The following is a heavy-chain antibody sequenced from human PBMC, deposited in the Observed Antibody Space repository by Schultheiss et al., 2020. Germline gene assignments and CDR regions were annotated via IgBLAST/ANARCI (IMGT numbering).Heavy chain of an antibody. D-gene: IGHD6-19*01. J-gene: IGHJ4*02. V-gene: IGHV4-34*01. CDR2: INHSGST. Sequence: SETLSLTCAVYGGSFSGYYWSWIRQPPGKGLEWIGEINHSGSTNYNPSLKSRVTISVDTSKNQFSLKLSSVTAADTAVYYCARGGWPNYFDYWGQGTLVTVSS. CDR3: ARGGWPNYFDY. CDR1: GGSFSGYY.